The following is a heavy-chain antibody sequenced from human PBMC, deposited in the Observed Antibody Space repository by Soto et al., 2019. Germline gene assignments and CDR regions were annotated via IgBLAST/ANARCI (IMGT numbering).Heavy chain of an antibody. CDR2: INAGNGNT. CDR1: GYTFTSYA. J-gene: IGHJ4*02. CDR3: ARGPGGPDGHGDY. V-gene: IGHV1-3*01. Sequence: QVQLVQSGAEVKKPGASVKVSCKASGYTFTSYAMHWVRQAPGQRLEWMGWINAGNGNTKYSQKFQGRVTITRDTXASTAYMELSSLRSEDTAVYYCARGPGGPDGHGDYWGQGTLVTVSS. D-gene: IGHD2-15*01.